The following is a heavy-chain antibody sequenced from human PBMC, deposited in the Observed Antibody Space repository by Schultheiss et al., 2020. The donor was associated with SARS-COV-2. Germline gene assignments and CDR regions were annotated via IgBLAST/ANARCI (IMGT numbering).Heavy chain of an antibody. J-gene: IGHJ6*02. D-gene: IGHD3-3*01. CDR2: ISGSGGST. CDR1: GFTFDDYA. CDR3: ASRITIFGVALYGMDV. V-gene: IGHV3-23*01. Sequence: GGSLRLSCAASGFTFDDYAMHWVRQAPGKGLEWVSAISGSGGSTYYADSVKGRFTISRDNSKNTLYLQMNSLRAEDTAVYYCASRITIFGVALYGMDVWGQGTTVTVSS.